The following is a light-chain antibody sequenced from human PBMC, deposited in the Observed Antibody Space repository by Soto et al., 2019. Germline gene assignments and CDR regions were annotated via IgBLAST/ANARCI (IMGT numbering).Light chain of an antibody. Sequence: DMQLTQSPSFLSPSIGDSVTITCRASQVISTSLAWYQVKPGKAPKLLIYAASTLESGVPSRFSATVSGTEFSLTITSLQPEDFATYYCQQLFDSPITFGQGTRLEIK. J-gene: IGKJ5*01. V-gene: IGKV1-9*01. CDR1: QVISTS. CDR2: AAS. CDR3: QQLFDSPIT.